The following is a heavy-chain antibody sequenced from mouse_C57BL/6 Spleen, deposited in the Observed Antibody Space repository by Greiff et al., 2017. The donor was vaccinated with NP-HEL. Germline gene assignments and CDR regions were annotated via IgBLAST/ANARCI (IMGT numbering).Heavy chain of an antibody. CDR2: INPNNGGT. J-gene: IGHJ3*01. CDR3: ARWSYYSNPVGFAY. V-gene: IGHV1-26*01. D-gene: IGHD2-5*01. Sequence: EVQLQQSGPELVKPGASVKISCKASGYTFTDYYMNWVKQSHGKSLEWIGDINPNNGGTSYNQKFKGKATLTVDKSSSTAYMELRSLTSEDSAVYYCARWSYYSNPVGFAYWGQGTLVTVSA. CDR1: GYTFTDYY.